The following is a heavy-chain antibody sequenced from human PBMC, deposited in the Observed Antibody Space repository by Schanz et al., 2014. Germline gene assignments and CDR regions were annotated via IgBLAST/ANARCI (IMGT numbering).Heavy chain of an antibody. CDR1: GYIFGSHG. CDR3: ARGIPYCSSTSCSGLDAYDV. V-gene: IGHV1-18*01. Sequence: QLMQSGSEVRKPGASVKVSCKASGYIFGSHGMTWVRQAPGQGPELMGWINAHTGNTQYAQKFQGRVNMTRDTVTTTVHLELTRLRTDDTAMYYCARGIPYCSSTSCSGLDAYDVWGQGTLVTDSS. J-gene: IGHJ3*01. CDR2: INAHTGNT. D-gene: IGHD2-2*01.